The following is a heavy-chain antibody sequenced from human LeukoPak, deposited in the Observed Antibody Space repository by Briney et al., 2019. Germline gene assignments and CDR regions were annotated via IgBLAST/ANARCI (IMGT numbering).Heavy chain of an antibody. CDR3: ARDRYSSSWYLNY. CDR1: GYTFTNYG. Sequence: ASVKVSCKASGYTFTNYGVTWVRQAPGQGLEWMGWISTYNGNTNYAQKLQGRVTMTTDTSTSTAYMELRSLRSEDTAVYYCARDRYSSSWYLNYWGQGTLVTVSS. CDR2: ISTYNGNT. J-gene: IGHJ4*02. V-gene: IGHV1-18*01. D-gene: IGHD6-13*01.